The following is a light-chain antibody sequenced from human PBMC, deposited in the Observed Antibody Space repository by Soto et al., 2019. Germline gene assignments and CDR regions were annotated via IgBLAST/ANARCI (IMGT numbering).Light chain of an antibody. Sequence: DIQMTQSPSTLSASVGDRVTITCRASQSIDNWLAWYQQKPGRAPNLLIYDASSLKSGVPSRFSGSGSETEFTLTISSLQPGDFATYFCLHYHSYPYTFGQGTKLEIK. CDR2: DAS. J-gene: IGKJ2*01. CDR1: QSIDNW. V-gene: IGKV1-5*01. CDR3: LHYHSYPYT.